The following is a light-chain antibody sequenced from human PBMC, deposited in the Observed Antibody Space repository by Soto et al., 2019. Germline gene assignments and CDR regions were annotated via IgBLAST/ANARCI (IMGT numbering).Light chain of an antibody. CDR1: RSDVGGYNY. CDR3: SSYTGTSTEV. J-gene: IGLJ2*01. Sequence: QSALTQPASVSGSPGQSITISCTGTRSDVGGYNYVSWYQQHPGKAPKLMIYDVSNRPSGVSYRFSGSKSGNTASLTISGLQAEDEAHYYCSSYTGTSTEVFGGGTQVTVL. CDR2: DVS. V-gene: IGLV2-14*01.